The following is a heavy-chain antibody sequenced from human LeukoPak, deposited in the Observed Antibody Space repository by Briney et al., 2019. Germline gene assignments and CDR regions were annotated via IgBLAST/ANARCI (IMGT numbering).Heavy chain of an antibody. D-gene: IGHD6-19*01. CDR3: ARSMAGTSGWFDP. CDR2: IYTSGST. V-gene: IGHV4-4*07. CDR1: GGSISSYY. Sequence: PSQTLSLTCTVSGGSISSYYWSWIRQPAGKGLEWIGRIYTSGSTNYNPSLKSRVSISVDTSKNQVSLKLSSVTAADTAVYYCARSMAGTSGWFDPWGQGTLVTVSS. J-gene: IGHJ5*02.